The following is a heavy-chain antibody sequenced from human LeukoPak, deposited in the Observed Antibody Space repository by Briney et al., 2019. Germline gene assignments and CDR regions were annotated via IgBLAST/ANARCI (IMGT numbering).Heavy chain of an antibody. D-gene: IGHD3-3*01. CDR3: ASDRAGFWSGYLGY. CDR1: GFTFSTYA. Sequence: QPGASLRLSCAASGFTFSTYALHWVRQAPRKGLEYDSAISCNGVSTYYAISVKGRFAISRQNSKHTVYLQMGSLRAEDMAVYYCASDRAGFWSGYLGYWGQGTLVTVSS. V-gene: IGHV3-64*01. CDR2: ISCNGVST. J-gene: IGHJ4*02.